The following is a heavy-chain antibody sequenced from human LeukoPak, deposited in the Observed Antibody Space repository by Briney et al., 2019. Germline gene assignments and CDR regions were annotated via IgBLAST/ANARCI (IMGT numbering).Heavy chain of an antibody. V-gene: IGHV1-18*01. Sequence: ASVKVSCKASGYTFTSYGITWVRQAPGQGLEWMEWISAYNDDTNYAQKLQGRVTMTTDTSTNTAYMELRSLRSDDTAVYYCARDIAVVPAALRPFDYWGQGTLVTVSS. CDR2: ISAYNDDT. CDR1: GYTFTSYG. D-gene: IGHD2-2*01. J-gene: IGHJ4*02. CDR3: ARDIAVVPAALRPFDY.